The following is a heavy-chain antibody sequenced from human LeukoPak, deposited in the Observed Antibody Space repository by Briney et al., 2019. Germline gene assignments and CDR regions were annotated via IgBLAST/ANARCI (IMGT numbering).Heavy chain of an antibody. CDR1: GGSTSSSSYY. CDR2: IYYSGST. V-gene: IGHV4-39*01. Sequence: SETLSLTCTVSGGSTSSSSYYWGWIRQPPGKGLEWIGSIYYSGSTYYNPSLKSRVTISVDTSKNQFSLKLSSVTAADTAVYYCATYIAAAGTRVDYWGQGTLVTVSS. CDR3: ATYIAAAGTRVDY. D-gene: IGHD6-13*01. J-gene: IGHJ4*02.